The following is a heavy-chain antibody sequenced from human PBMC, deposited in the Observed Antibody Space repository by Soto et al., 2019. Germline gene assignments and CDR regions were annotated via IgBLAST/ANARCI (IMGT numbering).Heavy chain of an antibody. CDR2: VYYRGRS. CDR1: GGSVSNSNYY. D-gene: IGHD2-8*01. Sequence: GPGPEGTSETLSLTCTVSGGSVSNSNYYWGWICQSPGKGLEWIGSVYYRGRSYSKSSVKSRVTISVDTSKNQFSLNLNSVTASDTAVYYCVSQRTSVLTQAYFDYWGPGALVTVSS. CDR3: VSQRTSVLTQAYFDY. J-gene: IGHJ4*02. V-gene: IGHV4-39*01.